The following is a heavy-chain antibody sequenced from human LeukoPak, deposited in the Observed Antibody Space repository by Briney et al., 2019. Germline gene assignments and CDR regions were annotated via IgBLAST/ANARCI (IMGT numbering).Heavy chain of an antibody. CDR3: ARDHLVGATKGIYFDY. CDR2: IKQDGSEK. Sequence: SGGSLRLSCAASGFTFSSYWMSWVRQAPGKGLEWVANIKQDGSEKYYVDSVKGRFTISRDNAKNSLYLQMNSLRAEDTAVYYCARDHLVGATKGIYFDYWGQGTLVTVSS. CDR1: GFTFSSYW. V-gene: IGHV3-7*01. D-gene: IGHD1-26*01. J-gene: IGHJ4*02.